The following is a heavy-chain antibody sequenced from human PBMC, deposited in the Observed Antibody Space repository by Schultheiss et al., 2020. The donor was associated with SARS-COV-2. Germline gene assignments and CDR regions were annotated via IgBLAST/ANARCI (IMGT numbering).Heavy chain of an antibody. V-gene: IGHV4-61*01. CDR3: ARWSSGWHFDY. CDR2: IYYSGST. Sequence: SETLSLTCTVSGGSVSSGSYYWSWIRQPPGKGLEWIGYIYYSGSTNYNPSLKSRVTISVDTSKNQFSLKLSSVTAADTAVYYCARWSSGWHFDYWGQGTLVTVSS. D-gene: IGHD6-19*01. CDR1: GGSVSSGSYY. J-gene: IGHJ4*02.